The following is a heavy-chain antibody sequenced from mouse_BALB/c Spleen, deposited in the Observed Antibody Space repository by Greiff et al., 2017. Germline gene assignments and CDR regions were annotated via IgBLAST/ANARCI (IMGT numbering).Heavy chain of an antibody. Sequence: VQLKQSGAELVKPGASVKLSCTASGFNIKDTYMHWVKQRPEQGLVWIGRIDPANGNTKYDPKFQGKATITADTSSNTAYLQLSSLTSEDTAVYYCARVGYDVGAMDYWGQGTSVTVSS. CDR2: IDPANGNT. CDR3: ARVGYDVGAMDY. D-gene: IGHD2-2*01. CDR1: GFNIKDTY. J-gene: IGHJ4*01. V-gene: IGHV14-3*02.